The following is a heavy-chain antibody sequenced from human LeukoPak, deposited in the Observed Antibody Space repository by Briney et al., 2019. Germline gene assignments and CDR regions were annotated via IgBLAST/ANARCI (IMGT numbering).Heavy chain of an antibody. CDR3: ARDGTDDGNYVGYFDY. CDR1: GFTFSSYA. J-gene: IGHJ4*02. CDR2: ISYDGSNK. Sequence: GGSLRLSCAASGFTFSSYAMHWVRRAPGKGLEWVAVISYDGSNKYYADSVKGRFTISRDNSKNTLYLQMNSLRAEDTAVYYCARDGTDDGNYVGYFDYWGQGTLVTVSS. D-gene: IGHD4/OR15-4a*01. V-gene: IGHV3-30-3*01.